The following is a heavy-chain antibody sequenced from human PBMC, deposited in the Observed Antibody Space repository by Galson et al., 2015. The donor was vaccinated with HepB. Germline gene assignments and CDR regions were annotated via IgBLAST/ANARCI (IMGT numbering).Heavy chain of an antibody. V-gene: IGHV3-66*01. D-gene: IGHD6-19*01. CDR1: GFTVSSNY. J-gene: IGHJ3*02. CDR2: IYSGGST. CDR3: ARDPSSSGWYEESPPDAFDI. Sequence: SLRLSCAASGFTVSSNYMSWVRQAPGKGLEWVSVIYSGGSTYYADSVKGRFTISRDNSKNTLYLQMNSLRAEDTAVYYCARDPSSSGWYEESPPDAFDIWGQGTMVTVSS.